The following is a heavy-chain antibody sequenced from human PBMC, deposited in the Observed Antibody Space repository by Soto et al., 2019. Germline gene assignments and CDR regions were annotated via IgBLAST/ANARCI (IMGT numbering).Heavy chain of an antibody. J-gene: IGHJ6*02. CDR3: ARLRAGQYDIEQKDV. D-gene: IGHD3-9*01. CDR2: ISAYNGNT. V-gene: IGHV1-18*01. Sequence: QVQLVQSGAEVKKPGASVKVSCKASGYTFTSYGISWVRQAPGQGLEWMGWISAYNGNTNYAQKLQGRVTMTTDTATSTVYMELRSLRSDATAVYYCARLRAGQYDIEQKDVWGQGTTVTVSS. CDR1: GYTFTSYG.